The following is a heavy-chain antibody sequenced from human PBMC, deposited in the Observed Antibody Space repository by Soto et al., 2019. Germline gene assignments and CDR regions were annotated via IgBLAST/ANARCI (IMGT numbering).Heavy chain of an antibody. CDR2: IIPIFGTA. CDR1: GGTFSSYA. CDR3: AREMDGDYDYYYGMDV. V-gene: IGHV1-69*13. D-gene: IGHD4-17*01. J-gene: IGHJ6*02. Sequence: SVKVSCKASGGTFSSYAISWVLQAPGQGLEWMGGIIPIFGTANYAQKFQGRVTITADESTSTAYMELSSLRPEDTAVYYCAREMDGDYDYYYGMDVWGQGTTVTVSS.